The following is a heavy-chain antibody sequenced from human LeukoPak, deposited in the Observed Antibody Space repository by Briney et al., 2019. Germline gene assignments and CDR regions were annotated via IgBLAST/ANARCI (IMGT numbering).Heavy chain of an antibody. D-gene: IGHD3-9*01. CDR2: ISGTSTTV. CDR3: VTYFTSSRDFDY. Sequence: GGSLRLSCAPSGFIFSTYNMHWVRQAPGKGLECLSYISGTSTTVYYADSVKGRFTISRDNAKNELYLQMNSLRAEDTAVYYCVTYFTSSRDFDYWGQGTLVTVS. CDR1: GFIFSTYN. J-gene: IGHJ4*02. V-gene: IGHV3-48*04.